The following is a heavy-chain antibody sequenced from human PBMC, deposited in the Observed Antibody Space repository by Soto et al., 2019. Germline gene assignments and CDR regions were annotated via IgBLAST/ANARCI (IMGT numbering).Heavy chain of an antibody. CDR3: AKDRRLAQWLATT. CDR1: GFTFSDYY. D-gene: IGHD6-19*01. CDR2: ISSSGSTI. V-gene: IGHV3-11*01. J-gene: IGHJ5*02. Sequence: PGGSLRLSCAASGFTFSDYYMSWIRQAPGKGLEWVSYISSSGSTIYYADSVKGRFTISRDNAKNSLYLQMNSLRAEDTAVYYCAKDRRLAQWLATTWGQGTLVTVSS.